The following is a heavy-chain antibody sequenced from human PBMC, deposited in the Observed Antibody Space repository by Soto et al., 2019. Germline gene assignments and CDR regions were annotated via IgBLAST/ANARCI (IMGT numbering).Heavy chain of an antibody. CDR3: ARDSSGYYYYYYGMDV. CDR2: ISAYNGNT. D-gene: IGHD3-22*01. V-gene: IGHV1-18*01. CDR1: GYTFTSYG. J-gene: IGHJ6*02. Sequence: ASVKVSCKASGYTFTSYGISWVRQAPGQGLEWMGWISAYNGNTNYAQKLQGRVTMTTDTSTSTAYMELRSLRSDDTAVYYCARDSSGYYYYYYGMDVWGQGITVTVSS.